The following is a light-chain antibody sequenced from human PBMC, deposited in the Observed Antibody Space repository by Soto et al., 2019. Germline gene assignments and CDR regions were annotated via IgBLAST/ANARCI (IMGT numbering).Light chain of an antibody. CDR2: DAS. V-gene: IGKV3D-15*01. CDR3: QQYNNWWT. J-gene: IGKJ1*01. CDR1: QSVSSY. Sequence: EIVLTQSPGTLSLSPGERATLSCRASQSVSSYLAWYQQKPGQAPRLLIYDASNRATGIPARFSGSGSGTEFTLTISSLQSEDFAVYCCQQYNNWWTFGQGTKVDIK.